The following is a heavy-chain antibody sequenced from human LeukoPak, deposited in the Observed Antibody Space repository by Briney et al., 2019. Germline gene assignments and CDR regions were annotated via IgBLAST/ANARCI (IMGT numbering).Heavy chain of an antibody. Sequence: SETPSPPRPVSCVSLNSSNFYWGWVRPPPRKGPGGVGSIYYSGNTYYNASLKSQVSISIDTSKNQFSLRLTSVTAADTAVYYCARQTGSGLFILPGGQGTLVTVSS. J-gene: IGHJ4*02. D-gene: IGHD3/OR15-3a*01. CDR1: CVSLNSSNFY. CDR2: IYYSGNT. V-gene: IGHV4-39*01. CDR3: ARQTGSGLFILP.